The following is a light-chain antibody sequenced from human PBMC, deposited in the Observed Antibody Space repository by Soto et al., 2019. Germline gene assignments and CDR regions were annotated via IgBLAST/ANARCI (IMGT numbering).Light chain of an antibody. CDR3: QQRSNLNT. Sequence: EIVLTQSPATLSLSPGERATLSCRASQSVSSYLAWYQQKPGRAPRLLIYDASNRATGIPARFSGSWSGTDFTLTISSLEPEDFAVYYCQQRSNLNTFGQGTRLEIK. CDR1: QSVSSY. CDR2: DAS. V-gene: IGKV3-11*01. J-gene: IGKJ5*01.